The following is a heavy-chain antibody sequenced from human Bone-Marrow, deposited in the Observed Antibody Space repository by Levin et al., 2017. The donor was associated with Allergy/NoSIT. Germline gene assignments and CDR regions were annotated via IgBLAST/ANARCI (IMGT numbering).Heavy chain of an antibody. D-gene: IGHD5-18*01. CDR2: IKSKTAGGTT. V-gene: IGHV3-15*01. CDR3: TGDTANRNGYAHDY. Sequence: GESLKISCVVSGFIFTDSWMSWVRQAPGKGLEWVGRIKSKTAGGTTDYAAPVIGRFTISRDDSKNTLYLQMKSLKIEDTAVYYCTGDTANRNGYAHDYWGQGTLVTVSS. CDR1: GFIFTDSW. J-gene: IGHJ4*02.